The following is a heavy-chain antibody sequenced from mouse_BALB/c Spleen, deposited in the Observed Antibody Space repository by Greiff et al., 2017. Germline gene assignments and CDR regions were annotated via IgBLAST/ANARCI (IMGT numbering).Heavy chain of an antibody. D-gene: IGHD1-1*01. V-gene: IGHV1-54*01. J-gene: IGHJ4*01. CDR3: ARGYYGYAMDY. CDR2: INPGSGGT. Sequence: LQESGAELVRPGTSVKVSCKASGYAFTNYLIEWVKQRPGQGLEWIGVINPGSGGTNYNEKFKGKATLTADKSSSTAYMQLSSLTSDDSAVYFCARGYYGYAMDYWGQGTSVTVSS. CDR1: GYAFTNYL.